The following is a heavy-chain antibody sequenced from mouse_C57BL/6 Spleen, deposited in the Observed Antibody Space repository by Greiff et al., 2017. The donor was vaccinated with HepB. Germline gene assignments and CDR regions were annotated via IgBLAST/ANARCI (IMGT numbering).Heavy chain of an antibody. D-gene: IGHD1-1*01. Sequence: QVQLQQPGAELVKPGASVKMSCKASGYTFTSYWITWVKQRPGQGLEWIGDIYPGSGSTNYNEKFKSKATLTVDTSSSTAYMQLSSLTSEDSAVYYCARAPGYYGSSDDYFDYWGQGATLTVSS. CDR2: IYPGSGST. CDR1: GYTFTSYW. CDR3: ARAPGYYGSSDDYFDY. V-gene: IGHV1-55*01. J-gene: IGHJ2*01.